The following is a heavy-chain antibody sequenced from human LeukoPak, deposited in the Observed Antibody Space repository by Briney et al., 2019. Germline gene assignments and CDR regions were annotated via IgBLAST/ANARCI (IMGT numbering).Heavy chain of an antibody. Sequence: SETLSLTCTVSGGSISSYYWSWIRQPAGKGLEWIGRIYTSGSTNYNPSLKSRVTMSVDTSRNQFSLKLSSVTAADTAVYYCARVMTTVTTMGANWFDPWGQGTLVTVSS. CDR1: GGSISSYY. CDR2: IYTSGST. CDR3: ARVMTTVTTMGANWFDP. D-gene: IGHD4-17*01. J-gene: IGHJ5*02. V-gene: IGHV4-4*07.